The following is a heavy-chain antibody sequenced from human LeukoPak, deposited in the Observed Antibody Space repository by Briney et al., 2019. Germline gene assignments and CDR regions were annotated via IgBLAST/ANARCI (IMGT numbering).Heavy chain of an antibody. CDR1: GFTLSSSW. J-gene: IGHJ4*02. CDR3: ARERFHYDV. Sequence: PGGSLRLSCEASGFTLSSSWMHWVRQAPGKGLVWVPRITSDGTDTKYADSVKGRFTISRDTAKNTLYLEMNSLRVEDTALYYCARERFHYDVWGQGTLVTVSS. D-gene: IGHD3-22*01. CDR2: ITSDGTDT. V-gene: IGHV3-74*01.